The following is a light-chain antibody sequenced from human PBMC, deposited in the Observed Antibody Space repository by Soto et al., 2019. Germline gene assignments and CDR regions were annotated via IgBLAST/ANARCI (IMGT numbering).Light chain of an antibody. CDR1: SSDVGGYNY. Sequence: ALTQPPSASGSPGQSVTISCTGTSSDVGGYNYVSWYQQHPGKAPKLMIYDVSKRPSGVPDRFSGSKSGNTASLTVSGLQAEDEADYYCSSYAGSNNVFGTGTKVTVL. V-gene: IGLV2-8*01. J-gene: IGLJ1*01. CDR2: DVS. CDR3: SSYAGSNNV.